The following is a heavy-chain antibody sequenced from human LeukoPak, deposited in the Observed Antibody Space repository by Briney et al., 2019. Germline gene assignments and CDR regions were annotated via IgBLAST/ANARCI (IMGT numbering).Heavy chain of an antibody. Sequence: GASVKVSCKASGYTFTGYYMHWVRQAPGQGLEWMGWINPNSGGTNYAQKFQGRVTMTRDTSISTAYMELSSLRSEDTAVYYCARASVISWSGYLKGYFDYWGQGTLVTVSS. V-gene: IGHV1-2*02. J-gene: IGHJ4*02. D-gene: IGHD3-3*01. CDR2: INPNSGGT. CDR1: GYTFTGYY. CDR3: ARASVISWSGYLKGYFDY.